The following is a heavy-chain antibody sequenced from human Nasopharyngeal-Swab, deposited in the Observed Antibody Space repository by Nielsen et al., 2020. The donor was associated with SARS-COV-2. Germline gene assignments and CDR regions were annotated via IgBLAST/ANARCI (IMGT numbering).Heavy chain of an antibody. CDR1: GCSISSSSYS. J-gene: IGHJ4*02. V-gene: IGHV4-30-4*01. Sequence: SETLSLTCTVSGCSISSSSYSWSWIRQPPGKGLEWIGYIYYSGSTYYNPSLKSRVTISVDTSKNQFSLKLSSVTAADTAVYYCARDWELLGFDYWGQGTLVTVSS. CDR2: IYYSGST. CDR3: ARDWELLGFDY. D-gene: IGHD1-26*01.